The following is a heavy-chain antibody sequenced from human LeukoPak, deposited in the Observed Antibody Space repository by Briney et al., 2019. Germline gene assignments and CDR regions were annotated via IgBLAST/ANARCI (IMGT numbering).Heavy chain of an antibody. CDR2: ISAYNGNT. Sequence: ASVTVSCKASGYTFTSYGISWVRQAPGQGLEWMGWISAYNGNTNYAQKLQGRVTITTDTSTSTAYMELRSLRSDDTAVYYCARDISPDYDSSCYYLYYYYYGMDVWGQGTTVTVSS. J-gene: IGHJ6*02. D-gene: IGHD3-22*01. V-gene: IGHV1-18*01. CDR3: ARDISPDYDSSCYYLYYYYYGMDV. CDR1: GYTFTSYG.